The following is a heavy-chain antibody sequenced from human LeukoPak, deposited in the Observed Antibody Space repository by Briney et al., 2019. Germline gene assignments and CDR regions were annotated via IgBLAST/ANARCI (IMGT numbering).Heavy chain of an antibody. CDR2: ISAYNGNT. Sequence: ASVKVSCKASGYTFTSYGISWVRQAPGQGLEWMGWISAYNGNTNYAQKLQGRVSMTTDTSTSTAYMELRSLRSDDTAVYYCARDSRSGYDRGHTNWFDPWGQGTLVTVSS. J-gene: IGHJ5*02. D-gene: IGHD5-12*01. V-gene: IGHV1-18*01. CDR3: ARDSRSGYDRGHTNWFDP. CDR1: GYTFTSYG.